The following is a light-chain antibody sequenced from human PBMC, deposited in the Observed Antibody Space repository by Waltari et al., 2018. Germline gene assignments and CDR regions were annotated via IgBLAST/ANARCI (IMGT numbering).Light chain of an antibody. Sequence: IVMTQTPLSLSVTPGQPGSISCKPSQTLLDSDGKTYLYWYLQRPGQPPQPLIYEVSNRFSGVPDRFRGSGSGTDFTLKISRVEADDVGVYYCLQTMELPLTFGGGTRVDIK. CDR2: EVS. CDR3: LQTMELPLT. CDR1: QTLLDSDGKTY. J-gene: IGKJ4*01. V-gene: IGKV2D-29*01.